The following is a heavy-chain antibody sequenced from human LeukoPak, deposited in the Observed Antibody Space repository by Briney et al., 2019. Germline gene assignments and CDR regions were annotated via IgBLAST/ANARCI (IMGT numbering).Heavy chain of an antibody. Sequence: PGGSLRLSCAASGFTFSSYWMSWVRQAPGKGLEWVANIKQDGSEKYYVDSVKGRFTISRDNAKNSLYLQMNSLRAEDTAVYYCARAAYYYGSGSYYPYYFDYWGQGTLVTVSS. J-gene: IGHJ4*02. CDR3: ARAAYYYGSGSYYPYYFDY. CDR1: GFTFSSYW. D-gene: IGHD3-10*01. CDR2: IKQDGSEK. V-gene: IGHV3-7*01.